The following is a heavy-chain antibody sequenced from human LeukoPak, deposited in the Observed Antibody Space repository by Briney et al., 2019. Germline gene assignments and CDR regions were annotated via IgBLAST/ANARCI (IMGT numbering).Heavy chain of an antibody. CDR2: IYTSGGT. Sequence: PSETLSLTCTVSGGSISSYYWSWIRQPAGKGLEWIGRIYTSGGTTYNPSLKSRITMPVDTSKNQFSLKLSSVTAADTAVYYCARDNYYDSSGYFRREYYFDYWGQGTLVTVSS. CDR1: GGSISSYY. CDR3: ARDNYYDSSGYFRREYYFDY. V-gene: IGHV4-4*07. J-gene: IGHJ4*02. D-gene: IGHD3-22*01.